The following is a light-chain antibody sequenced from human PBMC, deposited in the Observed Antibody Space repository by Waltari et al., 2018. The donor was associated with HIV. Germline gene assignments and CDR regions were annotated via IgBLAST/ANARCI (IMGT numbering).Light chain of an antibody. V-gene: IGKV4-1*01. J-gene: IGKJ2*01. CDR2: RDS. Sequence: MVLTQSPDSLSVSLGERATIHCRSERSVLSPSACVNYFAWYRQKVGEGPSLLFFRDSTRASGVPARFNAGGSETDFTLTIDNVQAEDVALFFCSQYYSTPTFGRGT. CDR1: RSVLSPSACVNY. CDR3: SQYYSTPT.